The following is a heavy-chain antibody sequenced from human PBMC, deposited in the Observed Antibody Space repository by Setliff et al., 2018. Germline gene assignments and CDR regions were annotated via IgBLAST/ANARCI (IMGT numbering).Heavy chain of an antibody. CDR3: ARDLMVFARLIYYMDV. CDR2: ISVYNGDT. V-gene: IGHV1-18*01. Sequence: ASVKVSCKASGYTFRNYAFAWVRQAPGQGLEWVGWISVYNGDTNYAQKFQGRVTLTTDTSTSTAYMELRSLRSDDTAVYYCARDLMVFARLIYYMDVWGKGTTVTVSS. J-gene: IGHJ6*03. D-gene: IGHD2-8*01. CDR1: GYTFRNYA.